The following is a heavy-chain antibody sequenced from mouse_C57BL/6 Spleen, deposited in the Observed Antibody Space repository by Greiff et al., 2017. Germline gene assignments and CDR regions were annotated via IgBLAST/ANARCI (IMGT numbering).Heavy chain of an antibody. V-gene: IGHV3-6*01. D-gene: IGHD3-3*01. CDR3: AREGGPYFDY. J-gene: IGHJ2*01. Sequence: DVKLQESGPGLVKPSQSLSLTCSVTGYSITSGYYWNWIRQFPGNKLEWMGYISYDGSNNYNPSLKNRISITRDTSKNQFFLKLNSVTTEDTATYYCAREGGPYFDYWGQGTTLTVSS. CDR2: ISYDGSN. CDR1: GYSITSGYY.